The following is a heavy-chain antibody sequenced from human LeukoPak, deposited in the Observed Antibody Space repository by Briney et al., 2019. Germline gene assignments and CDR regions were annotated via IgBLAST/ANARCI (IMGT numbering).Heavy chain of an antibody. CDR2: ISSSSSTI. CDR1: GFTFSSYS. J-gene: IGHJ4*02. V-gene: IGHV3-48*01. D-gene: IGHD3-10*01. CDR3: ARDHFGGFDY. Sequence: GGSLRLSCAASGFTFSSYSMSWVRQAPGKGLEWVSYISSSSSTIYYADSVKGRFTISRDNAKNSLYLQMNSLRAEDTAVYYCARDHFGGFDYWGQGTLVTVSS.